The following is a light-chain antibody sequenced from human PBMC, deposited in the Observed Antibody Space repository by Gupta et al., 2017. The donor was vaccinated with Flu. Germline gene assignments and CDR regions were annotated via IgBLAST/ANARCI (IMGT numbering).Light chain of an antibody. CDR3: MQGAHWPWA. Sequence: DVVMTQFPLSLPVTLGQRASISCRSSQDLVYRYGITQLHWFQQRPGQSPRRLIYQVSIRDSGVPDRFSGSGSGTDFTLKISRVEAEDVGVYFCMQGAHWPWAFGQGNKVEIK. V-gene: IGKV2-30*01. J-gene: IGKJ1*01. CDR2: QVS. CDR1: QDLVYRYGITQ.